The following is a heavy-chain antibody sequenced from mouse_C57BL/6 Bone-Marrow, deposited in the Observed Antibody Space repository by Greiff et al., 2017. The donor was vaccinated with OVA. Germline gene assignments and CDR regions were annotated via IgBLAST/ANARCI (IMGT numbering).Heavy chain of an antibody. V-gene: IGHV1-81*01. CDR2: IYPRSGNT. D-gene: IGHD1-1*01. CDR3: APITTVVAYYFDY. CDR1: GYTFTSYG. J-gene: IGHJ2*01. Sequence: VQLQQSGAELARPGASVKLSCKASGYTFTSYGISWVKQRTGQGLEWIGEIYPRSGNTYYNEKFKGKATLTADKSSSTAYMELRSLTSEDSAVYFRAPITTVVAYYFDYWGQGTTLTVSS.